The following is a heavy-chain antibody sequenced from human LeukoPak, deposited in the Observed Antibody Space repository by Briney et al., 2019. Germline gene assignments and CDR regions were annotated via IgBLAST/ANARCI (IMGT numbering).Heavy chain of an antibody. CDR1: GYTFITYG. J-gene: IGHJ4*02. CDR3: ARSDSIVGARDY. D-gene: IGHD1-26*01. V-gene: IGHV1-18*01. CDR2: ISAYNGNT. Sequence: ASVKVSCKASGYTFITYGVSWVRQAPGQGLEWMGWISAYNGNTNYAQKLQGRVTMTTDTSTSTAYMELRSLRSDDTAVYYCARSDSIVGARDYWGQGTLVTVSS.